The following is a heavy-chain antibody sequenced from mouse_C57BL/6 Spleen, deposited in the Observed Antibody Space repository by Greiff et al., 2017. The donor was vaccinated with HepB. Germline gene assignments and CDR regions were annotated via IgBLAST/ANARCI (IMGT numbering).Heavy chain of an antibody. CDR3: DRPLRCLRRAMDY. V-gene: IGHV1-50*01. Sequence: VQLQQPGAELVKPGASVKLSCKASGYTFTSYWMQWVKQRPGQGLEWIGEIDPSDSYTNYNQKFKGKATLTVDTSSSTAYMQLSSLTSEDSAVYYCDRPLRCLRRAMDYWGQGTSVTVSS. J-gene: IGHJ4*01. CDR2: IDPSDSYT. D-gene: IGHD2-9*01. CDR1: GYTFTSYW.